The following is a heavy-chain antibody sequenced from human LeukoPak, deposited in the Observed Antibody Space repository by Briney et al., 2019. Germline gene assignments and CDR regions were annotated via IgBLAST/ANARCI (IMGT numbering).Heavy chain of an antibody. CDR2: FDPEDGET. CDR3: ATSADASGTSFDY. Sequence: ASVRVSCKVSGYTRTELSMHWVRQAPGKGLEWMGGFDPEDGETIYAQKFQGRVTMTEDTTTDTAYMELSNLRSEDTAVFYCATSADASGTSFDYWGQGTLVTVSS. J-gene: IGHJ4*02. D-gene: IGHD3-10*01. CDR1: GYTRTELS. V-gene: IGHV1-24*01.